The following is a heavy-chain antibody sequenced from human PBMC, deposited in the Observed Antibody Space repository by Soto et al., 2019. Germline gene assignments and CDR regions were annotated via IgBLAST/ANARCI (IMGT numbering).Heavy chain of an antibody. CDR3: XXXXXXXSSAXGRTIDY. D-gene: IGHD1-26*01. CDR2: ISYEGSNR. Sequence: QVQLVESGGGVVQPGRSLRLSCSASGFTFTSHAMHWVXXAXXKGLEWMAVISYEGSNRFYADSVKGRFTISRDTSXNXLYXXXNXXXXXXXXXXXXXXXXXXXSSAXGRTIDYWGQGTLVTVSS. V-gene: IGHV3-30-3*01. CDR1: GFTFTSHA. J-gene: IGHJ4*02.